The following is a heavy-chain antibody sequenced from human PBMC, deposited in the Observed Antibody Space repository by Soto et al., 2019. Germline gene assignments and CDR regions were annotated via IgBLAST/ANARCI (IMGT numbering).Heavy chain of an antibody. CDR3: ARDYVAYSSGWYFHDY. CDR2: INPGNGNT. Sequence: ASVKVSCKASGYTFSNYAMHWVRQAPGQRLEWMGWINPGNGNTKYSQKIQGRVTITRDTSASTAYMELSSLRSEDTAVYYCARDYVAYSSGWYFHDYWGQGTLVTVSS. V-gene: IGHV1-3*01. CDR1: GYTFSNYA. D-gene: IGHD6-19*01. J-gene: IGHJ4*02.